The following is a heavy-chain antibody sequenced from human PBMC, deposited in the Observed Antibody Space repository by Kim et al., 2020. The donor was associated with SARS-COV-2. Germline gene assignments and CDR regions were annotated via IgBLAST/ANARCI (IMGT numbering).Heavy chain of an antibody. D-gene: IGHD1-20*01. Sequence: GGSLRLSCAASGFTFSSYWMHWVRQAPGKGLVWVSRINSDGSSITYADSVKGRFTISRDNAKNTLYLQMNSLRVEDTAVYYCARGPRYNWNYFDYWGRGTLVTVSS. CDR2: INSDGSSI. V-gene: IGHV3-74*01. J-gene: IGHJ4*02. CDR1: GFTFSSYW. CDR3: ARGPRYNWNYFDY.